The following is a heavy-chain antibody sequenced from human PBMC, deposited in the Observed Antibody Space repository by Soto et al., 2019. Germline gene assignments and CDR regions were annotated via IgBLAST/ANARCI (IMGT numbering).Heavy chain of an antibody. Sequence: PGGSLRLSCAASGFTFSSYWMSWVRQAPGKGLEWVANIKQDGSEKYYVDSVKGRFTISRDNAKKSLYLQMNSLRAEDTAVYYCARSPYFFRGPLDYWGQGTLVTVSS. V-gene: IGHV3-7*03. CDR1: GFTFSSYW. CDR2: IKQDGSEK. J-gene: IGHJ4*02. D-gene: IGHD3-9*01. CDR3: ARSPYFFRGPLDY.